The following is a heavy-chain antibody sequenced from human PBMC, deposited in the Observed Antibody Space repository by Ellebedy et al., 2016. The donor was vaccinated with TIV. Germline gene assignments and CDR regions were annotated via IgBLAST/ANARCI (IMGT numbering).Heavy chain of an antibody. CDR1: GFTLSDYH. Sequence: PGGSLRLSCAASGFTLSDYHMSWFRKVQGKGLEWVSYMTNSGGSKDYADAVKGRFTISRDNTENSLYLQMNSLRAEDTAVYYGAKDVVAPGLAFDYWGQGTLVTVSS. D-gene: IGHD2-15*01. CDR2: MTNSGGSK. V-gene: IGHV3-11*01. CDR3: AKDVVAPGLAFDY. J-gene: IGHJ4*02.